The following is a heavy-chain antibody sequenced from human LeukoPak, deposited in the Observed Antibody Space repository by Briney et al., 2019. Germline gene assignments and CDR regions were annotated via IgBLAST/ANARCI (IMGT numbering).Heavy chain of an antibody. CDR3: ARDSAEGDQLY. V-gene: IGHV3-64*01. J-gene: IGHJ4*02. CDR1: GFTFSHYS. D-gene: IGHD3-16*01. Sequence: GGSLRLSCAASGFTFSHYSMHWVRQAPGRGLEYVSAINSNGDDTYYVNSVKGRFTISRDNSKNTLYLQMNSLRAEDTAVYYCARDSAEGDQLYWGQGTLVTVSS. CDR2: INSNGDDT.